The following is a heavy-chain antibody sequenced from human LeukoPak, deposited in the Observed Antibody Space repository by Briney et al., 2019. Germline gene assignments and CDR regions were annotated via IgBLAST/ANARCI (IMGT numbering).Heavy chain of an antibody. CDR2: ISGSGGST. J-gene: IGHJ3*02. Sequence: PGGSLRLSCSAAACTFSIYGMDGVRQAPGKGLEWVSAISGSGGSTYYADSVKGRFTISRDNSKNTLYLQMNSLRADDPAVYYCATNSSCFDAFDIWGQGTMVTVSS. CDR1: ACTFSIYG. CDR3: ATNSSCFDAFDI. D-gene: IGHD6-19*01. V-gene: IGHV3-23*01.